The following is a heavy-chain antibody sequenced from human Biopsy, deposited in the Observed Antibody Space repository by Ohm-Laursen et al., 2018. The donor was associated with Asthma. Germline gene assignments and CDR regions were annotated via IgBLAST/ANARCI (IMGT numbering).Heavy chain of an antibody. CDR2: ISSDGHNK. CDR1: GFVFSQSG. Sequence: SLRLSCAASGFVFSQSGMHWVRQAPGKGLEWVALISSDGHNKYYKDSVNGRFTISRDNSKLRLYLEINSLRVEDSAVYYCARESGQDSGGTGAFDRWGQGIMVAVSS. D-gene: IGHD4-23*01. V-gene: IGHV3-30*03. J-gene: IGHJ3*02. CDR3: ARESGQDSGGTGAFDR.